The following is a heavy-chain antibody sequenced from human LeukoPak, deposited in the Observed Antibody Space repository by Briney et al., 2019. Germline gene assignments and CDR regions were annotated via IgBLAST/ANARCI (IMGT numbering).Heavy chain of an antibody. CDR2: INPNSGGT. V-gene: IGHV1-2*02. Sequence: ASVKVSCKASGYTFTGYYMHWVRQAPGQGLEWMGWINPNSGGTNYAQKFQGRVTMTRDTSTSTAYMELRSLRFDDTAVYYCARGPIAAASVNYYMDVWGKGTTVTVSS. J-gene: IGHJ6*03. D-gene: IGHD6-13*01. CDR1: GYTFTGYY. CDR3: ARGPIAAASVNYYMDV.